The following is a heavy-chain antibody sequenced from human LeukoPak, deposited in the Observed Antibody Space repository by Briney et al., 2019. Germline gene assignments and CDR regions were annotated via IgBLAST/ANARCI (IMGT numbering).Heavy chain of an antibody. D-gene: IGHD3-3*01. Sequence: PSETLSLTCTVSDDSISGDYWSWIRQPPGKGLEWIGYIYDSGSTNYNPSLKSRVTISVDTSKNQFSLKPSSVTAADTAVYYCARQISRFLGWSAPFYMDVWGKGTTVTVSS. CDR2: IYDSGST. V-gene: IGHV4-59*01. CDR3: ARQISRFLGWSAPFYMDV. CDR1: DDSISGDY. J-gene: IGHJ6*03.